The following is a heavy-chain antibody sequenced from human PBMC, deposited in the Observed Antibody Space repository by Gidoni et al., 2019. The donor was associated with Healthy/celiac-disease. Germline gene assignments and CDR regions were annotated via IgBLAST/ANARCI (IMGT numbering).Heavy chain of an antibody. J-gene: IGHJ4*02. V-gene: IGHV3-30*04. CDR3: ASGSSGYETATPD. D-gene: IGHD2-15*01. CDR2: ISYDGGNK. CDR1: GFTFSSYA. Sequence: QVQLVEPGGGVVQPGRSPRLSRPASGFTFSSYAMHWLRQAPGKGLEWVAVISYDGGNKYYADSVKGRFTISRDNSKNTLYLQMNSLGAEDTAVYYCASGSSGYETATPDWGQGTLVTVSS.